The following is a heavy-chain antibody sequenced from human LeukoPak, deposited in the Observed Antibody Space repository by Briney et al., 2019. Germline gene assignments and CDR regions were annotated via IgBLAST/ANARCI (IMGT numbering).Heavy chain of an antibody. CDR1: GFTFSSYG. D-gene: IGHD2-2*01. Sequence: GGSLRLSCAASGFTFSSYGMHWVRQAPGKGLEWVAVISYDGSNKYYADSVKGRFTISRDNSKNTLYLQMNSLRAEDTAVYYCAKDLGDIVVVPAAGLDYWGQGTLVTVSS. CDR3: AKDLGDIVVVPAAGLDY. J-gene: IGHJ4*02. CDR2: ISYDGSNK. V-gene: IGHV3-30*18.